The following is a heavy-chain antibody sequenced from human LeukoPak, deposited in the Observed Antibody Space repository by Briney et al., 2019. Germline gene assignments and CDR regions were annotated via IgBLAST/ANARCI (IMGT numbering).Heavy chain of an antibody. J-gene: IGHJ5*02. CDR2: ISGSGGST. CDR1: GFTLSSYA. Sequence: GGSLRLSCAASGFTLSSYAMSWVRQAPGKGLEWVSAISGSGGSTYYADSVKGRFTISRDNSKNTLYLQMNSLRAEDTAVYYCAKDPGYCSSTSCYNWFDHWGQGTLVTVSS. D-gene: IGHD2-2*01. V-gene: IGHV3-23*01. CDR3: AKDPGYCSSTSCYNWFDH.